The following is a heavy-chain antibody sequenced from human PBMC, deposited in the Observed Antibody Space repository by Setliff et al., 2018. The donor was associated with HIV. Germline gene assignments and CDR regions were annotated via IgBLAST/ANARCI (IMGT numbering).Heavy chain of an antibody. D-gene: IGHD6-19*01. V-gene: IGHV4-39*01. Sequence: KSSETLSLTCSVSGGPITSNTYFWDWIRQAPGKGLEWIGSIYHSGNTYYNPSLKSRVSISVDTSKRQFSLKLTSVTAGDSALYYCAQRRGQKATGWDYFDFWGQGALVTVSS. CDR1: GGPITSNTYF. J-gene: IGHJ4*02. CDR2: IYHSGNT. CDR3: AQRRGQKATGWDYFDF.